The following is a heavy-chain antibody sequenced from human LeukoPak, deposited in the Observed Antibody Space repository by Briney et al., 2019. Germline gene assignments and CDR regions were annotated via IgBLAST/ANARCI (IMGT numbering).Heavy chain of an antibody. D-gene: IGHD5-18*01. J-gene: IGHJ3*02. CDR1: GGSISSYY. Sequence: SETLSLTCTVSGGSISSYYWSWIRQPPGKGLELIGYIYYSGSTNYNPSLKSRVTISVDTSKNQFSLKLSSVTAADTAVYYCARRGHSYGQPHAFDIWGQGTMVTVSS. CDR3: ARRGHSYGQPHAFDI. V-gene: IGHV4-59*08. CDR2: IYYSGST.